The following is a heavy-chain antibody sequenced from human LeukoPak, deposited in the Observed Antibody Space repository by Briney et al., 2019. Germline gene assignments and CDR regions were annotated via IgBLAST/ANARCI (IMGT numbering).Heavy chain of an antibody. Sequence: PSETLSFTCTVAGGSISSYYWSWIRQPPGKGLEWIGYIYYSGSTNYNPSLKSRVTISVDTSKNQFSLKLSSVTAADTAVYYCARTTEAHSWRTRYYDYYMDVWGKGTTVTVSS. CDR3: ARTTEAHSWRTRYYDYYMDV. J-gene: IGHJ6*03. D-gene: IGHD6-13*01. CDR2: IYYSGST. CDR1: GGSISSYY. V-gene: IGHV4-59*01.